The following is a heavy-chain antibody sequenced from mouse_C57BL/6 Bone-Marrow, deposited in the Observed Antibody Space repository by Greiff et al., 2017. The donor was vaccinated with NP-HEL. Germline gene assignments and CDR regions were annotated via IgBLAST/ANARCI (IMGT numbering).Heavy chain of an antibody. V-gene: IGHV1-19*01. D-gene: IGHD2-2*01. J-gene: IGHJ1*03. Sequence: VQLQQSGPVLVKPGASVKMSCKASGYTFTDYYMNWVKQSHGKSLEWIGVINPYNGGTSYNQKFKGKATLTVDKSSSTAYMELNSLTSEDSAVYYCARWGTSMVTYWYFDVWGTGTTVTVSS. CDR2: INPYNGGT. CDR1: GYTFTDYY. CDR3: ARWGTSMVTYWYFDV.